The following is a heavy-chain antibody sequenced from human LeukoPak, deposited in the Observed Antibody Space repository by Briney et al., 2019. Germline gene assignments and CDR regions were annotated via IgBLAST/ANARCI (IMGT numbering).Heavy chain of an antibody. Sequence: GGSLRLSCAASGFTFSGYSMNWVRQAPGKGLEWVSYISSSSSAIYYADSVKGRFTISRDNAKNSLYLQMNSLRAEDTAVYYCARARGYCSGGSCFRDYYYYYGMDVWGQGTTVTVSS. J-gene: IGHJ6*02. CDR3: ARARGYCSGGSCFRDYYYYYGMDV. CDR2: ISSSSSAI. D-gene: IGHD2-15*01. CDR1: GFTFSGYS. V-gene: IGHV3-21*05.